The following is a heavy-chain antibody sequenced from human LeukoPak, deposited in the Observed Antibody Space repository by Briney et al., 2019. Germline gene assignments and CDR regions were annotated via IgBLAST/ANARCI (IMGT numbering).Heavy chain of an antibody. D-gene: IGHD3-22*01. J-gene: IGHJ6*02. V-gene: IGHV3-33*01. CDR3: ARVPYDSSGYYYDYYYGMDV. CDR1: GFTFSSYG. CDR2: IWYDGSNK. Sequence: PGGSLRPSCAASGFTFSSYGMHWVRQAPGKGLEWVAVIWYDGSNKYYADSVKGRFTISRDNSKNTLYLQMNSLRAEDTAVYYCARVPYDSSGYYYDYYYGMDVWGQGTTVTVSS.